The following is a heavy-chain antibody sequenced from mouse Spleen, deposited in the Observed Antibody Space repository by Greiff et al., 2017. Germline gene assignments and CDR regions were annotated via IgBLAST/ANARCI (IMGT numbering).Heavy chain of an antibody. J-gene: IGHJ2*01. CDR3: ARSLITTVVDFDY. CDR2: IDPSDSYT. D-gene: IGHD1-1*01. CDR1: GYTFTSYW. Sequence: VQLQQPGAELVMPGASVKLSCKASGYTFTSYWMHWVKQRPGQGLEWIGEIDPSDSYTNYNQKFKGKATLTVDKSSSTAYMQLSSLTSEDSAVYYCARSLITTVVDFDYWGQGTTLTVSS. V-gene: IGHV1-69*01.